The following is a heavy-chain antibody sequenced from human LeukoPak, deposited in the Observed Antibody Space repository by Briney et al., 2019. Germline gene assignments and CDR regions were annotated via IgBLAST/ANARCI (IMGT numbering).Heavy chain of an antibody. CDR1: GFTFSSYG. V-gene: IGHV3-30*18. CDR3: AKRPSTVVTRGDAFDI. D-gene: IGHD3-22*01. J-gene: IGHJ3*02. Sequence: GRSLRLSCAASGFTFSSYGMHWVRQAPGKGLEWVAVISYDGSNKYYADSVKGRFTISRDNSKNALYLQMNSLRAEDTAVYYCAKRPSTVVTRGDAFDIWGQGTMVTVSS. CDR2: ISYDGSNK.